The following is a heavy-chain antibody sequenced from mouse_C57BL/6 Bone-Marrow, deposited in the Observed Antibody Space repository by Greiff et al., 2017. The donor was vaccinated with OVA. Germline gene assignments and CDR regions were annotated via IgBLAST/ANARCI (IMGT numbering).Heavy chain of an antibody. Sequence: VQLQQSGPELVKPGASVKISCKASGYTFTDYYINWVKQRPGQGLEWIGWIFPGSGSTYYNEKFKGKATLTVDKSSSTAYMLLSSLTSEDSAVYFCARHYYYGSSYDFDYWGQGTTLTVSS. V-gene: IGHV1-75*01. CDR3: ARHYYYGSSYDFDY. J-gene: IGHJ2*01. CDR1: GYTFTDYY. CDR2: IFPGSGST. D-gene: IGHD1-1*01.